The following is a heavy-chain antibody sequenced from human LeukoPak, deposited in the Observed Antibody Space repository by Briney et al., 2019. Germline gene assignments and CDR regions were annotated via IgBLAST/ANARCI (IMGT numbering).Heavy chain of an antibody. CDR3: ARDYYDSSGYDY. CDR2: IWYDGSNK. CDR1: DLTFSTYG. D-gene: IGHD3-22*01. Sequence: PGGSLRLSLQASDLTFSTYGMHWVRQAPAKGREGVAVIWYDGSNKYYADSVKGRFTISRDNSKNTLYLQMNSLRAEDTAVYYCARDYYDSSGYDYWGQGTLVTVSS. J-gene: IGHJ4*02. V-gene: IGHV3-33*08.